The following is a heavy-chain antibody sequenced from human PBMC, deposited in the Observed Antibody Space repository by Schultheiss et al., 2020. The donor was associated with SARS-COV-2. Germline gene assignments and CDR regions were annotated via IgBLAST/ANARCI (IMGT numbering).Heavy chain of an antibody. CDR3: ARDLKDGDYAGVFDF. D-gene: IGHD4-17*01. CDR1: GFTFSSYS. V-gene: IGHV3-33*08. CDR2: IWYDGSNK. J-gene: IGHJ4*02. Sequence: GGSLRLSCAASGFTFSSYSMNWVRQAPGKGLEWVALIWYDGSNKYYADSVKGRFAISRDNSKNTLYLQMNSLTPEDTAVYHCARDLKDGDYAGVFDFWGQGTLVTVSS.